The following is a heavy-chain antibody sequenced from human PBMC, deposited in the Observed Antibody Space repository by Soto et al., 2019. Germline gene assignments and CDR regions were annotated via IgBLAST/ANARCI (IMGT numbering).Heavy chain of an antibody. J-gene: IGHJ4*02. CDR3: VSQRTTVPTQAYFDY. D-gene: IGHD4-17*01. Sequence: LSLTCTVSGGSVTNSSYYWGWIRQSPRKGLEWIGSVYYRGRSYSKSSVKSRVTISVDTSKNRFSLSLNSVTASDTAVYFCVSQRTTVPTQAYFDYWGPGALVTVSS. CDR1: GGSVTNSSYY. CDR2: VYYRGRS. V-gene: IGHV4-39*01.